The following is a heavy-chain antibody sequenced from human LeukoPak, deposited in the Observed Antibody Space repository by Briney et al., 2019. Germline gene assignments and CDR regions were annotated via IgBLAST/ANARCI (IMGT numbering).Heavy chain of an antibody. CDR3: ARDPQWLVQGWFDP. CDR2: ISSSSSYI. V-gene: IGHV3-21*01. D-gene: IGHD6-19*01. Sequence: GGSLRLSCAASGFTFSSYNMNWVRQAPGKGLEWVSSISSSSSYIYYADSVKGRFTISRDNAKNSLYLQMNSLRAEDTAVYYCARDPQWLVQGWFDPWGQGTLVTVSS. CDR1: GFTFSSYN. J-gene: IGHJ5*02.